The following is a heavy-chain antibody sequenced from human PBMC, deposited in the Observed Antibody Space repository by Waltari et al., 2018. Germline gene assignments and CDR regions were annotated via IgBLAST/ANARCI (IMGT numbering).Heavy chain of an antibody. D-gene: IGHD4-17*01. V-gene: IGHV4-59*01. CDR1: GGSIRSYY. Sequence: QVQLQESGSGLVKPSETLSLTCTVSGGSIRSYYWSWIRQPPGKGLEWIGYIYYSGSTNYNPSLKSRVTISVDTSKNQFSLKLSSVTAADTAVYYCARDTGDAFDIWGQGTMVTVSS. CDR3: ARDTGDAFDI. CDR2: IYYSGST. J-gene: IGHJ3*02.